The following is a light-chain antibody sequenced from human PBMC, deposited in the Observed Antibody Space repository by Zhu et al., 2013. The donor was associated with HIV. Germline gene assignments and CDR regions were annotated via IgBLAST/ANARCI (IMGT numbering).Light chain of an antibody. V-gene: IGKV3-20*01. CDR2: AAS. CDR3: QQYDDSRTT. J-gene: IGKJ2*01. Sequence: EIVLTQSPGTLSLSPGERAALSCRASQSVSSTYFAWYQQQPGQAPRLLIYAASSRATGIPDRFSGSGSGTEFTLTISRLEPEDFAVYYCQQYDDSRTTFGQGTKLEI. CDR1: QSVSSTY.